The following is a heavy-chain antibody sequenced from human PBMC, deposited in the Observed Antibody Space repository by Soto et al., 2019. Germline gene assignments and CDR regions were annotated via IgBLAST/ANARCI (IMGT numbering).Heavy chain of an antibody. CDR2: IYHSGST. Sequence: SETLSLTCAVSGGSISSSNWWSWVRQPPGKGLEWIGEIYHSGSTNYNPSLKSRVTISVDKSKNQFSLKLSSVTAADTAVYYCARDRGAPIFTLFGVVRKNWFDPWGQGTLVT. CDR1: GGSISSSNW. V-gene: IGHV4-4*02. D-gene: IGHD3-3*01. J-gene: IGHJ5*02. CDR3: ARDRGAPIFTLFGVVRKNWFDP.